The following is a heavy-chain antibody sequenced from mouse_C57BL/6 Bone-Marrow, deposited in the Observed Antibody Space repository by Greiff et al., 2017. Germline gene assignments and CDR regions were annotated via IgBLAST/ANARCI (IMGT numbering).Heavy chain of an antibody. CDR3: ARIYDGYLWFAY. V-gene: IGHV1-54*01. Sequence: VMLVESGAELVRPGTSVKVSCKASGYAFTNYLIEWVKQRPGQGLEWIGVINPGSGGTNYNEKFKGKATLTADKSSSTAYMQLSSLTSEDSAVYFCARIYDGYLWFAYWGQGTLVTVSA. D-gene: IGHD2-3*01. J-gene: IGHJ3*01. CDR1: GYAFTNYL. CDR2: INPGSGGT.